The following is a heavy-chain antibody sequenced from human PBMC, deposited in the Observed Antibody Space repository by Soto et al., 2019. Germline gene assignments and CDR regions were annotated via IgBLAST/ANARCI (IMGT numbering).Heavy chain of an antibody. Sequence: QVQLKESGPGLVKTSETLSLTCTVSGDSISSSSFFWGWVRQPPGTGLEWIGSILHSGSSHHNPSLKCRVTISVDASKNQVSLKMNSVTAADTAVYYCARHPPLIAIGTNNWFDPWVQGTLVTVSS. J-gene: IGHJ5*02. CDR1: GDSISSSSFF. D-gene: IGHD1-1*01. V-gene: IGHV4-39*01. CDR3: ARHPPLIAIGTNNWFDP. CDR2: ILHSGSS.